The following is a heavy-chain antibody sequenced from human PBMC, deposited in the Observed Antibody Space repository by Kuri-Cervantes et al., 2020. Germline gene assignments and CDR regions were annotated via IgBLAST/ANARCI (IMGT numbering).Heavy chain of an antibody. J-gene: IGHJ6*03. Sequence: GSLRLSCTVSGDSVSSYYWSWIRQPPGKGLEWIGYIYYSGRTYYSPSLKSRVTISVDTSKNQFSLKLSSVTAADTAVYYCARFPYYYMDVWGKGTTVTVSS. CDR1: GDSVSSYY. CDR3: ARFPYYYMDV. CDR2: IYYSGRT. V-gene: IGHV4-59*02.